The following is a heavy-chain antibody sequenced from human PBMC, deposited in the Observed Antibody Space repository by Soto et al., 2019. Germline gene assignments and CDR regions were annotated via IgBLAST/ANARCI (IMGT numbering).Heavy chain of an antibody. CDR1: GFTFSSYA. D-gene: IGHD3-9*01. Sequence: PGGSLRLSCAASGFTFSSYAMSWVRQAPGKGLEWVSAISGSGGSTYYADSVKGRFTISRDNSKNTLYLQMNSLRAEDTAVYYCAISKQDILTPKNYWGQGTLVTVSS. CDR2: ISGSGGST. V-gene: IGHV3-23*01. J-gene: IGHJ4*02. CDR3: AISKQDILTPKNY.